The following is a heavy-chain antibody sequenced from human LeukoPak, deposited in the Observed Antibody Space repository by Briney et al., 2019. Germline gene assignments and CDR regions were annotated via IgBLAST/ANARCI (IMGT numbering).Heavy chain of an antibody. V-gene: IGHV3-48*02. CDR2: ISPTYDI. D-gene: IGHD7-27*01. CDR3: ARDHNWGFDY. J-gene: IGHJ4*02. Sequence: GGSLRLSCAASGFIFSSFAMNRVRQAPGKGLEWVSYISPTYDIYYSDSVRGRFTISRDNAKNSLYLQMNSLRDEDTAVYYCARDHNWGFDYWGQGTLVAVSS. CDR1: GFIFSSFA.